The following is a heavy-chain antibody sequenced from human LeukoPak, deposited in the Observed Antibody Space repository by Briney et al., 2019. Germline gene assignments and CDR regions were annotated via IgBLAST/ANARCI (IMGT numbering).Heavy chain of an antibody. CDR2: ISGSGVRT. CDR1: GFTFTSYG. J-gene: IGHJ4*02. V-gene: IGHV3-23*01. D-gene: IGHD3-22*01. CDR3: TRSGYRHPYHFES. Sequence: GGSLRLSCAASGFTFTSYGLSWVRQAPGKGLEWVSAISGSGVRTYYADSMKGRFTISRDNSKNTLSLQMNSLRADDTAIYYCTRSGYRHPYHFESWGQGTLVIVSS.